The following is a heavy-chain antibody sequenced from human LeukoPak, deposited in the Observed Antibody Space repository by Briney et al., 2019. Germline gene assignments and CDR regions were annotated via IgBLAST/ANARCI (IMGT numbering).Heavy chain of an antibody. CDR2: IYYSGSN. V-gene: IGHV4-30-4*08. Sequence: PSQTLSLTCTVSGGSISSGDYYWSWIRQPPGKGLEWIGYIYYSGSNYYNPSLKSRVTISVDTSKNQFSLKLSSVTAADTAVYYCARDRDYSNNDAFDIWGQGTMVTVSS. J-gene: IGHJ3*02. D-gene: IGHD4-11*01. CDR3: ARDRDYSNNDAFDI. CDR1: GGSISSGDYY.